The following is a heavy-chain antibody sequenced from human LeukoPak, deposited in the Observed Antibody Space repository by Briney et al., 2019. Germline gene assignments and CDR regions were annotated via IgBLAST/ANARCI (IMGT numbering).Heavy chain of an antibody. J-gene: IGHJ4*02. D-gene: IGHD3-22*01. V-gene: IGHV3-7*01. CDR3: ARGFSGYYYDLFDY. CDR1: GFAFSSYW. Sequence: PGGSLRLSCAASGFAFSSYWMSWVRQAPGKGLGWVANIKQDGSEKYYVDSVKGRFTISRDNAKNSLYLQMNSLRAEDTAVYYCARGFSGYYYDLFDYWGQGTLVTVSS. CDR2: IKQDGSEK.